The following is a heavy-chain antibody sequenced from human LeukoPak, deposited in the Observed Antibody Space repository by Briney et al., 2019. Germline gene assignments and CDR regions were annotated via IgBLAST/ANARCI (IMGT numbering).Heavy chain of an antibody. CDR3: ARDRDYYDSSGYYSYYYYYMDV. D-gene: IGHD3-22*01. V-gene: IGHV4-61*02. Sequence: SETLSLTCTVSGGSISSGSCYWSWIRQPAGKGLEWIGRIYTSGSTNYNPSLKSRVTISVDTSKNQFSLKLSSVTAADTAVYYCARDRDYYDSSGYYSYYYYYMDVWGKGTTVTVSS. CDR2: IYTSGST. J-gene: IGHJ6*03. CDR1: GGSISSGSCY.